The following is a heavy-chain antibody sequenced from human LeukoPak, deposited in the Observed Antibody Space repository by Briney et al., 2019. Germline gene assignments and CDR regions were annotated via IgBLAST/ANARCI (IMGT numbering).Heavy chain of an antibody. CDR1: GGSFSGYY. CDR3: ARVWEQQLAIDY. CDR2: INHSGST. V-gene: IGHV4-34*01. Sequence: PSETLSLTCAVYGGSFSGYYWSWIRQPPGMGLEWIGEINHSGSTNYNPSLKSRVTISVDTSKNQFSLKLSSVTAADTAVYYCARVWEQQLAIDYWGQGTLVTVSS. D-gene: IGHD6-13*01. J-gene: IGHJ4*02.